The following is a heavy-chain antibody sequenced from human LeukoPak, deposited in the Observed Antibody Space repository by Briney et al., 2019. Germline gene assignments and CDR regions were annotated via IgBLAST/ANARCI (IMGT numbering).Heavy chain of an antibody. Sequence: GGSLRLSCSASGFTFSSYAMHWVRQAPGKGLEYGSAISSNGGSTYYADSVKGRFTISRDNSKNTLYLQMSSLRAEDTAVYYCVKVGDILTGYDPYFDYWGQGTLVIVSS. CDR1: GFTFSSYA. V-gene: IGHV3-64D*06. CDR3: VKVGDILTGYDPYFDY. CDR2: ISSNGGST. J-gene: IGHJ4*02. D-gene: IGHD3-9*01.